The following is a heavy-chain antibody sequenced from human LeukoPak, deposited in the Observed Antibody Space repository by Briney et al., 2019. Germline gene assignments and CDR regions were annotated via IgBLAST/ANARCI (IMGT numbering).Heavy chain of an antibody. V-gene: IGHV4-31*03. CDR1: GGSISGYY. CDR2: IYYSGST. CDR3: ARDPTYYYGMDV. J-gene: IGHJ6*02. Sequence: PSETLSLTCTVSGGSISGYYWSWIRQHPGKGLEWIGYIYYSGSTYYNPSLKSRVTISVDTSKNQFSLKLSSVTAADTAVYYCARDPTYYYGMDVWGQGTTVTVSS.